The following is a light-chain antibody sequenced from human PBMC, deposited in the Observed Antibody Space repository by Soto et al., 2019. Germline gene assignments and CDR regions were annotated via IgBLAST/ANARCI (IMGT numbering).Light chain of an antibody. CDR2: DTT. CDR1: TGAVTSDRY. Sequence: QAVVTQEPSVTVSPGGTVTLTCGSSTGAVTSDRYPYWFQQQPGQVPRALIFDTTNTHSWTPARFSGSLLGDKAALTLSGAQPEEGADYYCLLHYSGGRRVFGGGTKLTVL. V-gene: IGLV7-46*01. CDR3: LLHYSGGRRV. J-gene: IGLJ3*02.